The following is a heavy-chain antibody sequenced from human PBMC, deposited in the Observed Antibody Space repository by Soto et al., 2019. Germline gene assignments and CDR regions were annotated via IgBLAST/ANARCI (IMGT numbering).Heavy chain of an antibody. J-gene: IGHJ4*02. CDR3: ARGWGVTGILLSAEAGYFDY. CDR2: IIPIFGTA. Sequence: QVQLVQSGAEVKKPGSSVKVSCKASGGTFSSYAISWVRQAPGQGLEWMGGIIPIFGTANYAQKFQGRVTITADESTSTAYMELSSLRSEDTAVYYCARGWGVTGILLSAEAGYFDYWGQGTLVTVSS. CDR1: GGTFSSYA. D-gene: IGHD3-10*01. V-gene: IGHV1-69*01.